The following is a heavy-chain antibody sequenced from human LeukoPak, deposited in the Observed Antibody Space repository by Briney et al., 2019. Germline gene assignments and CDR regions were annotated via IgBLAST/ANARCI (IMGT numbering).Heavy chain of an antibody. J-gene: IGHJ4*02. CDR2: IGYDGRFK. V-gene: IGHV3-30*04. CDR3: ARDPKTGSPDYFDY. Sequence: GGSLRLSCATSGFTFNNYPMHWVRQAPGKGLEWVAVIGYDGRFKFHSDSVKGRFTISRDDSKNTLYLQMNSLRPEDTALYYCARDPKTGSPDYFDYRGQRTLVTVST. D-gene: IGHD3-10*01. CDR1: GFTFNNYP.